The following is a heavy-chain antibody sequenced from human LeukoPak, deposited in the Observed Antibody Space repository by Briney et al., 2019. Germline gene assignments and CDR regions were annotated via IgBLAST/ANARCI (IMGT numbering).Heavy chain of an antibody. J-gene: IGHJ4*02. Sequence: GGSLRLSCAASGFTFSDYYMSWIRQAPGKGLEWVSYISSSGNIIYYADSVKGRFTISRDNSKNTLYLQMNSLRAEDTAVYYCARDRYYDFWSGYYTDVLGYWGQGTLVTVSS. CDR2: ISSSGNII. D-gene: IGHD3-3*01. V-gene: IGHV3-11*04. CDR1: GFTFSDYY. CDR3: ARDRYYDFWSGYYTDVLGY.